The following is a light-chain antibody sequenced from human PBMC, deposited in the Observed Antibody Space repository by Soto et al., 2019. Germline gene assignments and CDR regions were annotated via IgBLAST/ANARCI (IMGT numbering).Light chain of an antibody. CDR1: SSDVGGYNY. J-gene: IGLJ2*01. Sequence: QSALTQPASVSGSPGQSITISCTGTSSDVGGYNYVSWYQQHPGKAPKLMIFEVSNRPSGISVRFSGSRSGNTASLTISGLQAEDEADYYYSSYASSSTLVVFGGGTQLTVL. CDR3: SSYASSSTLVV. CDR2: EVS. V-gene: IGLV2-14*01.